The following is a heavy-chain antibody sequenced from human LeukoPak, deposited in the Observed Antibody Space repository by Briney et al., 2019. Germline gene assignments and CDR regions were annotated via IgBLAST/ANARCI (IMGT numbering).Heavy chain of an antibody. CDR2: ISSSSSTI. CDR3: AKGRRYNILTGHYVSEVDP. V-gene: IGHV3-48*01. CDR1: GFTFSSYS. J-gene: IGHJ5*01. D-gene: IGHD3-9*01. Sequence: GGSLRLSCAASGFTFSSYSMNWVRQAPGKGLEWVSYISSSSSTIYYADSVKGRFTISRDNAKNSLYLQMNSLRAEDTAVYYCAKGRRYNILTGHYVSEVDPWGQGTLVTVSS.